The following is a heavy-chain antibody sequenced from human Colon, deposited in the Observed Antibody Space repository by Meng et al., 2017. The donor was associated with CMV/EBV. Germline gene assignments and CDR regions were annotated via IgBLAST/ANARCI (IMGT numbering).Heavy chain of an antibody. CDR1: GSAFDSYL. J-gene: IGHJ4*02. CDR3: SRDEQWLVWVLDS. D-gene: IGHD6-19*01. CDR2: IKSTVLGGAT. Sequence: GESLKISCTGSGSAFDSYLVNWVRQAPGKGLEWVGFIKSTVLGGATEYAASVRGRFSISRNDFKNVVYLQMNSLKTEDTAVYYCSRDEQWLVWVLDSWGQGTLVTVSS. V-gene: IGHV3-49*02.